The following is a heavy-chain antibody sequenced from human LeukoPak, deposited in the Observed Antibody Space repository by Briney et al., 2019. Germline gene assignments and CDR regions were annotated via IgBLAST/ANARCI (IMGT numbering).Heavy chain of an antibody. CDR1: GFTFSSYS. D-gene: IGHD3-10*01. CDR2: ISSSSYI. J-gene: IGHJ4*02. CDR3: ARENSMVRGVLRY. V-gene: IGHV3-21*01. Sequence: GGSLRLSCAASGFTFSSYSMNWVRQAPGKGLEWVSSISSSSYIYYADSVKGRFTISRDNAKNSLYLQMNSLRAEDTAVYYCARENSMVRGVLRYWGQGTLVTVSS.